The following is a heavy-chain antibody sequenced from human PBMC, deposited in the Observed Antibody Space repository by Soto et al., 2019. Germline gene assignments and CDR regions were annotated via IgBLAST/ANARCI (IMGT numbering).Heavy chain of an antibody. CDR3: ARDVGLDSDDFFAY. V-gene: IGHV3-30-3*01. CDR2: ISYDGSNK. Sequence: GGSLRLSCAASGFTFSSYAMHWVRQAPGKGLEWVAVISYDGSNKYYADSVKGRFTISRDNSKNTVYLQMDSLRAEDTAMYFCARDVGLDSDDFFAYWGQGTQVTVSS. J-gene: IGHJ4*02. CDR1: GFTFSSYA. D-gene: IGHD3-9*01.